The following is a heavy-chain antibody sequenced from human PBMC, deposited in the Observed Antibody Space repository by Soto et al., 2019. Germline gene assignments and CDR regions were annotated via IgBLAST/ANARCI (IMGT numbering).Heavy chain of an antibody. CDR2: IYWDDDK. D-gene: IGHD2-21*02. V-gene: IGHV2-5*02. J-gene: IGHJ6*02. Sequence: QITLKESGPTLVKPTQTLTLTCTFSAFSLSTGGVGVGWIRQPPGKALEWLALIYWDDDKRYSPSLRRRLTITKDTSKNQVVLTMTNMDPVDPATYCCIQSRCGGDCLQSYASYYYYGMDVWGQGTTVTVSS. CDR1: AFSLSTGGVG. CDR3: IQSRCGGDCLQSYASYYYYGMDV.